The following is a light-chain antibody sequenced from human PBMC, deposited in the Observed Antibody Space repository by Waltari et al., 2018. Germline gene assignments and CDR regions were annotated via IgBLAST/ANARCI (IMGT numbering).Light chain of an antibody. CDR2: LAS. CDR1: QDISDDY. J-gene: IGKJ1*01. CDR3: QRYNSAPWT. V-gene: IGKV1-27*01. Sequence: DFQMTQSPSSLSASVGDTVTITCRASQDISDDYLAWYQQKPGKSPELLIYLASTLQFGVPSRFRGSGSGKDVTLTITSLQPEDGATYYCQRYNSAPWTFGQGTKV.